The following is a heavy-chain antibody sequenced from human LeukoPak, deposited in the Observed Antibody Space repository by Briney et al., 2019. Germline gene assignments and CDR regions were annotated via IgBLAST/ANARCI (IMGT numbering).Heavy chain of an antibody. CDR3: AKDRQAAAPNVRFDP. CDR1: GFTFSDYA. J-gene: IGHJ5*02. V-gene: IGHV3-23*01. CDR2: ISGSGDST. D-gene: IGHD6-13*01. Sequence: GGSLRLSCAASGFTFSDYAMSWVRQVPGKGLEWVSVISGSGDSTYYADSVKGRFSISRDNPKNTLYLQMNSLRAEDTAVYYCAKDRQAAAPNVRFDPWGRGTLVTVSS.